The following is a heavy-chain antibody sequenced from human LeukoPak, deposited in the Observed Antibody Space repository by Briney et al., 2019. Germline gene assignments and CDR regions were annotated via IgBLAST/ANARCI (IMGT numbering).Heavy chain of an antibody. J-gene: IGHJ4*02. V-gene: IGHV1-2*02. Sequence: ASVKVSCKASGYTFTGYYMHWVRQAPGQGLEWMGWINPNNGGTSYAQKFRGRVTMTRDTSITTAYMELTGLRSDDTAVYFCASAESHDYGETWGQGTLVTVSS. D-gene: IGHD4-17*01. CDR1: GYTFTGYY. CDR2: INPNNGGT. CDR3: ASAESHDYGET.